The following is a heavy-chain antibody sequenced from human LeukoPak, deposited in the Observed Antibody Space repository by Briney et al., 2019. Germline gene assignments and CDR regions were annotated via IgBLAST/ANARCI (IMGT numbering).Heavy chain of an antibody. V-gene: IGHV4-39*07. J-gene: IGHJ4*02. CDR1: GGSISSSSYY. CDR2: IYYSGST. CDR3: ARGRLRLGELSTHFDY. D-gene: IGHD3-16*02. Sequence: PSETLSLTCTVSGGSISSSSYYWGWIRQPPGKGLEWIGYIYYSGSTYYNPFLKSRVTISVDTSKNQFSLKLSSVTAADTAVYYCARGRLRLGELSTHFDYWGQGTLVTVSS.